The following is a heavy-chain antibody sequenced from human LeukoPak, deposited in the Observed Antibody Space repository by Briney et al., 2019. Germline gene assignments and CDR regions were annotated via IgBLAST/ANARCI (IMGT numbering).Heavy chain of an antibody. CDR1: GVIFNNFA. J-gene: IGHJ4*02. D-gene: IGHD4-17*01. CDR2: ISYDGSNK. CDR3: ARAGRADGDYHYFEY. V-gene: IGHV3-30-3*01. Sequence: GGSLRLSCAASGVIFNNFAFHWVRQAPGKGLEWVAAISYDGSNKYYADSVRGRLTIPRDNSKNTLYLQMNSLRAEDTAVYYCARAGRADGDYHYFEYWGQGTLVTVSS.